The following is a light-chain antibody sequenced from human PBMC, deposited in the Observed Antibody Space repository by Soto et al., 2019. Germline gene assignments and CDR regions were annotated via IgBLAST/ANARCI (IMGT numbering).Light chain of an antibody. CDR3: MHGTHGPLCT. CDR1: QSLVSSDGNCY. Sequence: VVLTQSPLSLPVTLGQPASISCRSSQSLVSSDGNCYLHIFQQRPTHSPRPLNYKVSNRDSGVPDRFTGRGSGTDVTHKTSKDDARHVRVYCCMHGTHGPLCTVGPGTK. CDR2: KVS. J-gene: IGKJ1*01. V-gene: IGKV2-30*01.